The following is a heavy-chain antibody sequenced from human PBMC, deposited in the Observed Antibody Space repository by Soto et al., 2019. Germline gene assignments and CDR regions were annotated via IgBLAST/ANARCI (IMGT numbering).Heavy chain of an antibody. V-gene: IGHV3-30-3*01. D-gene: IGHD3-9*01. CDR3: ARERLPSNYYDILTGYCTYWFDP. CDR1: GFTFSSYA. J-gene: IGHJ5*02. CDR2: ISYDGSNK. Sequence: QVQLVESGGGVVQPGRSLRLSCAASGFTFSSYAMHWVRQAPGKGLEWVAVISYDGSNKYYADSVKGRFTISRDNSKNTLYLQMNSLRAEDTAVYYCARERLPSNYYDILTGYCTYWFDPWGQGTLVTVSS.